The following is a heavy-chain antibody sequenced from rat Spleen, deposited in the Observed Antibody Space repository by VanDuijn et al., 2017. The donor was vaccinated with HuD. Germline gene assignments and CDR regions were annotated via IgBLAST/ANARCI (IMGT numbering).Heavy chain of an antibody. J-gene: IGHJ3*01. CDR2: ISTGGGNT. V-gene: IGHV5S23*01. D-gene: IGHD1-4*01. CDR1: GFTFSNYD. Sequence: EVQLVESDGGLVQPGRSLKLSCAASGFTFSNYDMAWVRQAPTKGLEWIASISTGGGNTYYRDSVKGRFTISRDNAKSTLYLQMDSLRSEDTATYYCARVGTRVSRFAYWGQGTLVTVSS. CDR3: ARVGTRVSRFAY.